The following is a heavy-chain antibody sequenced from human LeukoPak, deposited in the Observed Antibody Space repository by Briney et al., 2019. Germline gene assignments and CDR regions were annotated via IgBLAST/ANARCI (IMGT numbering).Heavy chain of an antibody. V-gene: IGHV3-7*05. J-gene: IGHJ4*02. Sequence: GGSLRLSCAASGFTFSTYWMNWVRQAPGKGLEWVANIKQDGTEKYYVDSVKGRFTISRDNANNSLYLQMNSLRAEDTAVYYRARGYYPPEYWGPGTLVTVSS. CDR2: IKQDGTEK. D-gene: IGHD1-26*01. CDR1: GFTFSTYW. CDR3: ARGYYPPEY.